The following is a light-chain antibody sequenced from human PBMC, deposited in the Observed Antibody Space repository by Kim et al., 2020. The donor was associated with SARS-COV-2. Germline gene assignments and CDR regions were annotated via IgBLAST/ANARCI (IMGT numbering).Light chain of an antibody. V-gene: IGKV1-33*01. CDR3: QSAALA. Sequence: DIQMTQSPSSLSASVGDRVTITCQASQEVSNYVNWIQHKPGKAPKLLIYDASNLETGVPSRFSGSGYGTDFSFTINSLQPEDIATYYCQSAALAFGGGTKVDIK. J-gene: IGKJ4*01. CDR2: DAS. CDR1: QEVSNY.